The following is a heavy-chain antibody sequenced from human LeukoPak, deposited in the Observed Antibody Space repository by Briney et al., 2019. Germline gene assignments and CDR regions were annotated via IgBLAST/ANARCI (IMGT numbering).Heavy chain of an antibody. V-gene: IGHV3-11*01. Sequence: GGSLRLSCAASGFTFSDYNMTWIRQAPGKGLEWVPHISSRGRTIYYADSVKGRVTISRDNAKNSMYLQMYSLRAEDTAVYYCARGSRYFLHWGQGTLVTVSS. CDR1: GFTFSDYN. CDR2: ISSRGRTI. J-gene: IGHJ1*01. CDR3: ARGSRYFLH.